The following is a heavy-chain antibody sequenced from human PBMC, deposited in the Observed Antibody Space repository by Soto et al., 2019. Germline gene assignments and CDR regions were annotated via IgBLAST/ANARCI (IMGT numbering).Heavy chain of an antibody. CDR2: IHYSGST. D-gene: IGHD2-15*01. CDR3: TRAPLRCSGGSCYSADA. V-gene: IGHV4-61*01. Sequence: PSETLSLTCTVSGGSVSNGSYYWSWIRQPPGKGLEWIGYIHYSGSTKYNPSLKSRVTISADTSKNQFSLKLRSVTAADTAVYYCTRAPLRCSGGSCYSADAWGQGTLVTVSS. J-gene: IGHJ5*02. CDR1: GGSVSNGSYY.